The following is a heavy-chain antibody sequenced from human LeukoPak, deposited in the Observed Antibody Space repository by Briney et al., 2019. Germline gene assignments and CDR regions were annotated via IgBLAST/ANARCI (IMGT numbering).Heavy chain of an antibody. V-gene: IGHV3-23*01. Sequence: GGSLRLSCAASGFTFSNYAMSWVRQAPGKGLEWVSAISGSGGSTYYADSVKGRFTISRDNSKNTLYLQMNSLRAEDTAVYYCAKAELYGPGSYYSYYFDYWGQGTLVTVSS. CDR2: ISGSGGST. CDR1: GFTFSNYA. J-gene: IGHJ4*02. D-gene: IGHD3-10*01. CDR3: AKAELYGPGSYYSYYFDY.